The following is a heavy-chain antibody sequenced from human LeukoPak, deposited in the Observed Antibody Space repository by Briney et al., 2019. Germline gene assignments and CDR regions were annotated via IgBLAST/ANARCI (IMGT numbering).Heavy chain of an antibody. CDR1: GGSFSGYY. J-gene: IGHJ4*02. D-gene: IGHD3-22*01. V-gene: IGHV4-34*01. CDR3: AKFPTYYYDSSGDY. CDR2: INHSGST. Sequence: SETLSLTCAVYGGSFSGYYWSWIRQPPGKGLEWIGEINHSGSTNYNPSLKSRVTISVDTSKNQFSLKLSSVTAADTAVYYCAKFPTYYYDSSGDYWGQGTLVTVSS.